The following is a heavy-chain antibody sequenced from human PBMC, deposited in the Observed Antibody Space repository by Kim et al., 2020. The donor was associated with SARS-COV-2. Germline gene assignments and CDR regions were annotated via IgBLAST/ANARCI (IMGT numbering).Heavy chain of an antibody. Sequence: GGSLRLSCVASGFTFNSYDMHWVRQVTGKGLEWVSGIGEAGDTYYPGSVKGRFTISRENVNNSLFLQMNSLRAGDTAVYYCVAGKATLTTIFDYWGQGTLVTVSS. V-gene: IGHV3-13*04. D-gene: IGHD4-17*01. CDR2: IGEAGDT. CDR1: GFTFNSYD. CDR3: VAGKATLTTIFDY. J-gene: IGHJ4*02.